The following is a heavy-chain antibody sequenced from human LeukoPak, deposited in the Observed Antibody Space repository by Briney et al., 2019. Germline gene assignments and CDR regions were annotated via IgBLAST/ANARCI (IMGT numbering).Heavy chain of an antibody. D-gene: IGHD2-2*01. CDR3: ARVTPVVVPA. CDR2: ISSSSSTI. J-gene: IGHJ5*02. CDR1: GFTFSTYW. V-gene: IGHV3-48*01. Sequence: GGSLRLSCAASGFTFSTYWMHWVRQAPGKGLEWVSYISSSSSTIYYADSVKGRFTISRDNAKNSLYLQMNSLRAEDTAVYYCARVTPVVVPAWGQGTLVTVSS.